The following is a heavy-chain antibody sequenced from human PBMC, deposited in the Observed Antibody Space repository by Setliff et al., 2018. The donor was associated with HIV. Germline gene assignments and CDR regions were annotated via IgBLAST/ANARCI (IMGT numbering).Heavy chain of an antibody. CDR1: GYTFTEYY. J-gene: IGHJ4*02. CDR3: ARAPPYSTGWGLDY. CDR2: IYPNTGGTT. V-gene: IGHV1-2*02. Sequence: ASVKVSCKASGYTFTEYYIHWVRQAPGQGLEWMGWIYPNTGGTTSYPRKFRDKVTLTRDTSTSTVYMELTYLTSEDTAVYYCARAPPYSTGWGLDYWGQGTLVTVSS. D-gene: IGHD6-19*01.